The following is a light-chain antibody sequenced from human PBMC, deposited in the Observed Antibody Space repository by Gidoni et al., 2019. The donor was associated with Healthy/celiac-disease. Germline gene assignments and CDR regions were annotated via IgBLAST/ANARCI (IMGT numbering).Light chain of an antibody. CDR3: QQRSNWPHT. CDR1: QSVSSY. J-gene: IGKJ2*01. V-gene: IGKV3-11*01. CDR2: DAS. Sequence: EIVLTQSPATLSLSPGERATLSCRASQSVSSYLAWYQQKPGQAPRLLIYDASNRATGIPARFRGSGSGTDFTLTISSLEPEDFAVYYCQQRSNWPHTFGQXTKLEIK.